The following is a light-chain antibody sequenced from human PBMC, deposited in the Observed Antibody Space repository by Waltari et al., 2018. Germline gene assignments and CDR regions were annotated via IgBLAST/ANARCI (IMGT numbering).Light chain of an antibody. V-gene: IGLV1-44*01. CDR2: SDY. CDR1: HFXXGSNT. CDR3: XXWDDRLSXVV. J-gene: IGLJ3*02. Sequence: SVLTQPPSASXTPGQTXTXSCSGXHFXXGSNTVKWYQQLPGTAPKLLIYSDYQRPSGVPDRFSASKSGTSASLAISGLQSXXEADYYCXXWDDRLSXVVFXEGTKLTVL.